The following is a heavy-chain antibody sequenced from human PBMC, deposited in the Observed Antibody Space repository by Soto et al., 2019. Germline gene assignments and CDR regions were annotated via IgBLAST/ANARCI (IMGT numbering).Heavy chain of an antibody. CDR3: ARGVNYYDILTAQGCGY. CDR1: GFTFSSYS. V-gene: IGHV3-21*01. Sequence: GGSLRLSCAASGFTFSSYSMNWVRQAPGKGLEWVSSISSRSSYIYYADSVKGRFTISRDNAKNSLYLQMNSLRAEDTAEYYCARGVNYYDILTAQGCGYWGQGTLVTVSS. J-gene: IGHJ4*02. D-gene: IGHD3-9*01. CDR2: ISSRSSYI.